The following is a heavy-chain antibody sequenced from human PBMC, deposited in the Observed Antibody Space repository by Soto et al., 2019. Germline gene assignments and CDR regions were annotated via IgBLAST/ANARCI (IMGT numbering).Heavy chain of an antibody. D-gene: IGHD3-3*01. V-gene: IGHV1-69*13. CDR1: GGTFSSYA. CDR3: AREKVWSGYYAWFDP. Sequence: GASVKVSCKASGGTFSSYAISWVRQAPGQGLEWMGGIIPIFGTANYAQKFQGRVTITADESTSTAYMELSSLRSEDTAVYYCAREKVWSGYYAWFDPWGQGTLVTVSS. CDR2: IIPIFGTA. J-gene: IGHJ5*02.